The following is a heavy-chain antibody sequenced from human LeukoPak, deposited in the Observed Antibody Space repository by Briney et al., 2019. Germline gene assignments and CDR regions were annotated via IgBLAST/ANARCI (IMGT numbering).Heavy chain of an antibody. V-gene: IGHV5-51*01. D-gene: IGHD1-26*01. CDR2: LHPGVSET. CDR3: ARRGIVGAFDY. CDR1: GYSFTSYW. J-gene: IGHJ4*02. Sequence: GESLKISCKGSGYSFTSYWIAWVRQLPGKGLEWVGILHPGVSETRYSPPFQGQVTISVDKSINTAYLHWSSLRASDTAIYYCARRGIVGAFDYWGQGTLVTVSS.